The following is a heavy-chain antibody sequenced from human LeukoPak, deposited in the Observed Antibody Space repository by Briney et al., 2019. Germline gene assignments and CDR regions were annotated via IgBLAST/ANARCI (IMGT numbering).Heavy chain of an antibody. CDR3: ARSSATYYYDSSGYVHYMDV. J-gene: IGHJ6*03. V-gene: IGHV1-8*03. CDR2: MNPNSGNT. CDR1: GYTFTSYD. D-gene: IGHD3-22*01. Sequence: ASVKVSCKASGYTFTSYDINWVRQATGQGLEWMGWMNPNSGNTGYAQKFQGRVTITRNTSISTAYMELSSLRSEDTAVYYCARSSATYYYDSSGYVHYMDVWGKGTTVTVSS.